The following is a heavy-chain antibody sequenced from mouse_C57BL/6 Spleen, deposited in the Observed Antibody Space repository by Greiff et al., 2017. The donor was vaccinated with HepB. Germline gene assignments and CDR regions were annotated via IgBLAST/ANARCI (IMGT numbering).Heavy chain of an antibody. V-gene: IGHV5-9-1*02. CDR1: GFTFSSYA. CDR2: ISSGGDYI. D-gene: IGHD2-4*01. CDR3: TREGDYDENYFDY. Sequence: DVMLVESGEGLVKPGGSLKLSCAASGFTFSSYAMSWVRQTPEKRLEWVAYISSGGDYIYYADTVKGRFTISRDNARNTLYLQMSSLKSEDTAMYYCTREGDYDENYFDYWGQGTTLTVSS. J-gene: IGHJ2*01.